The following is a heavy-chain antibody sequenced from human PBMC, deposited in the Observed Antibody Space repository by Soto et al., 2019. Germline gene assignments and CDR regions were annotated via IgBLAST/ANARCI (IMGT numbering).Heavy chain of an antibody. CDR3: ARGFSGYYSSLDY. D-gene: IGHD5-12*01. J-gene: IGHJ4*02. Sequence: QVHLVQSGAEVKRPGSSVKVSCEASGGSFSSDAITWVRQVPGQGLEWMGGIIPTFGAANYGRQFQGRVTSSADESTRTVYMELSSRRFDETAVYYSARGFSGYYSSLDYWGQGTLVTVSS. CDR1: GGSFSSDA. V-gene: IGHV1-69*01. CDR2: IIPTFGAA.